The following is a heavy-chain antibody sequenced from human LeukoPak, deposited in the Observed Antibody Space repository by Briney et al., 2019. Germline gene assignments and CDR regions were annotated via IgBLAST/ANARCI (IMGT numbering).Heavy chain of an antibody. CDR2: IWYDGSNK. V-gene: IGHV3-30*02. D-gene: IGHD6-13*01. CDR3: AKVGPAAAGTAYGSGWFDP. Sequence: GGSLRLSCAASGFTFSSYGMHWVRQAPGKGLEWVAFIWYDGSNKYYADSVKGRFTISRDYSKNTLYLQMNSLRPEDTAVYYCAKVGPAAAGTAYGSGWFDPWGQGTLVTVSS. CDR1: GFTFSSYG. J-gene: IGHJ5*02.